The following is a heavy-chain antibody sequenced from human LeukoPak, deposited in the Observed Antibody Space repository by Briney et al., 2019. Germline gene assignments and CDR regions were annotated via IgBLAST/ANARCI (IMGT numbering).Heavy chain of an antibody. CDR1: GGTFSSYA. V-gene: IGHV1-69*04. CDR2: IIPILGIA. J-gene: IGHJ4*02. CDR3: AREGDYDGEIDY. D-gene: IGHD4-17*01. Sequence: SVKVSCKASGGTFSSYAISWVRQAPGQGLEWMGRIIPILGIANYAQKFQGRVTITADKSTGTAYMELSSLRSEDTAVYYCAREGDYDGEIDYWGQGTLVTVSS.